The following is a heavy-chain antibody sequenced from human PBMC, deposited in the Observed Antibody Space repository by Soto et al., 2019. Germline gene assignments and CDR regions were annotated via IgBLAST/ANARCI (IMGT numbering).Heavy chain of an antibody. V-gene: IGHV3-30-3*01. CDR3: ARGTTTYAFSATDV. D-gene: IGHD3-16*01. J-gene: IGHJ6*01. Sequence: QVQLVESGGGVVQPGRSLRLSCAASGFTFSNNAMDWVRQAPGKGLEWVAVISYDGSNKYIAESVKGRFTISRDNSKNTLFLQMNSLRAGDTAVYYCARGTTTYAFSATDVWGQGTTVTVTS. CDR2: ISYDGSNK. CDR1: GFTFSNNA.